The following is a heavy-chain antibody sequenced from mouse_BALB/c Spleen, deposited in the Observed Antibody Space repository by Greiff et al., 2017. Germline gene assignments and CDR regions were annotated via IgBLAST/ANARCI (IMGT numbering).Heavy chain of an antibody. CDR1: GYAFSSYW. D-gene: IGHD2-4*01. CDR3: ARGDYDGAMDY. J-gene: IGHJ4*01. Sequence: QVQLQQSGAELVRPGSSVKISCKASGYAFSSYWMNWVKQRPGQGLEWIGQIYPGDGDTNYNGKFKGKATLTADKSSSTAYMQLSSLTSEDSAVYFCARGDYDGAMDYWGQGTSVTVSS. CDR2: IYPGDGDT. V-gene: IGHV1-80*01.